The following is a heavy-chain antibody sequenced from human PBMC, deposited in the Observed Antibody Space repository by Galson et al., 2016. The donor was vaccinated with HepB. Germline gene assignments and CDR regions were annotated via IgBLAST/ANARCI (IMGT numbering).Heavy chain of an antibody. CDR1: GYRLTDYW. CDR2: IDPDDSYT. Sequence: QSGAEVKEPGESLRISCQGSGYRLTDYWITWVRQVPGKGLQWMGRIDPDDSYTNYSPSFQGYVTISVDKSINTAYLQWSTLKASDTAIYYCARALEYGSRNYYDYYAMDVWGPGTTVIVSS. V-gene: IGHV5-10-1*01. CDR3: ARALEYGSRNYYDYYAMDV. D-gene: IGHD4-17*01. J-gene: IGHJ6*02.